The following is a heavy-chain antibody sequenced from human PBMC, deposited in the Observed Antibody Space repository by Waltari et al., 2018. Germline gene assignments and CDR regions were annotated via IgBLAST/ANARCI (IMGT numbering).Heavy chain of an antibody. CDR1: GGSISSSSYY. V-gene: IGHV4-39*01. J-gene: IGHJ4*02. D-gene: IGHD5-12*01. Sequence: QLQLQESGPGLVKPSETLSLTCTVSGGSISSSSYYWGWLRPPPGKGLEWIGSIYYSGSTDYNPSLKSRVTISVDTSKNQFSLKLSSVTAADTAVYYCARQTRRWLQSNPKALDYWGQGTLVTVSS. CDR2: IYYSGST. CDR3: ARQTRRWLQSNPKALDY.